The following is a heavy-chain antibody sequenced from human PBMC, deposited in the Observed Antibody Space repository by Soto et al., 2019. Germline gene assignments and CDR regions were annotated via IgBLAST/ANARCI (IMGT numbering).Heavy chain of an antibody. CDR3: ARDEGDDLYDY. J-gene: IGHJ4*02. D-gene: IGHD3-3*01. CDR2: ISSSGSTI. CDR1: GFTFSSYG. V-gene: IGHV3-11*01. Sequence: GGSLRLSCAASGFTFSSYGMSWIRQAPGKGLEWVSYISSSGSTIYYADSVKGRFTISRDNAKNSPYLQMNSLRAEDTAVYYCARDEGDDLYDYWGQGTLVTVSS.